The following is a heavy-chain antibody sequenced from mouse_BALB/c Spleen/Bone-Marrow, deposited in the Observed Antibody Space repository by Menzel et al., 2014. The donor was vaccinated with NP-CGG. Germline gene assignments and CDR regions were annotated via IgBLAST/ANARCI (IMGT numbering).Heavy chain of an antibody. Sequence: VQLQQSGPDLVKPSQSLSLTCTVTGYSITSGYSWHWIRQFPGNKLEWMGHIHYSGSTNYNPSLKSRISITRDTSKNQFFLQLNSVTTEDTATYYCARRDGYDVAWFAYWGQGTLVTVSA. CDR3: ARRDGYDVAWFAY. V-gene: IGHV3-1*02. CDR2: IHYSGST. J-gene: IGHJ3*01. CDR1: GYSITSGYS. D-gene: IGHD2-2*01.